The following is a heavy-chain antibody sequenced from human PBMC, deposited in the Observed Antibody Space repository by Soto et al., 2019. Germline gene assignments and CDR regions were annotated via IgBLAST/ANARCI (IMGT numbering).Heavy chain of an antibody. CDR2: ISAYNGNT. D-gene: IGHD5-18*01. Sequence: GSVKVACKASGYPFTSHGISLVRQAPGQGLERMGWISAYNGNTNYAQKLQGRVTMSTDTATSTAYMELRSLRSDDTAVYYCARDTPSGYSYGLHTRGAFDIWGQGTMVTVSS. V-gene: IGHV1-18*01. CDR3: ARDTPSGYSYGLHTRGAFDI. CDR1: GYPFTSHG. J-gene: IGHJ3*02.